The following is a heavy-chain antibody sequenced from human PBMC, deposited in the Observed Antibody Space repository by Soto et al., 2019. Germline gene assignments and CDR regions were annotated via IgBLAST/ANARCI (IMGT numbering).Heavy chain of an antibody. J-gene: IGHJ3*01. D-gene: IGHD1-1*01. Sequence: EVQLVESGGGLVQPGGSLRLSCTVSGFNFSSYDMHWVRQGTGKGLEWVSAIGYGGDTDYSDSVRGRFTVSRENARNSLYLQMNNLRAGDTALYYCARQHLDLGGGVFDVWGQGTVVTVSS. CDR2: IGYGGDT. V-gene: IGHV3-13*01. CDR1: GFNFSSYD. CDR3: ARQHLDLGGGVFDV.